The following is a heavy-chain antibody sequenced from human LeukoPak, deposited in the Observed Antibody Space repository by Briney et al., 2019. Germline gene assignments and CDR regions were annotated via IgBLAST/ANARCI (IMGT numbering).Heavy chain of an antibody. CDR2: INPNSGGT. V-gene: IGHV1-2*02. J-gene: IGHJ4*02. CDR3: ARVQWIPRGEFDY. Sequence: ASVKVSCKASGYTFTVYYMHWVRQAPAQGLEWMGWINPNSGGTNYAQKFQGRVTMTRDTSISTAYMELSRLRSDDTAVYYCARVQWIPRGEFDYRGQGTLVTVSS. D-gene: IGHD5-18*01. CDR1: GYTFTVYY.